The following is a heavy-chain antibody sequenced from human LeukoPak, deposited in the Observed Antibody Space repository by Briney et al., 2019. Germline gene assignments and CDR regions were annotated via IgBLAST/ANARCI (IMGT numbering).Heavy chain of an antibody. J-gene: IGHJ6*04. CDR2: IRCDGSNK. CDR3: ARVWGLLWFGERYGMDV. D-gene: IGHD3-10*01. V-gene: IGHV3-30*02. CDR1: GFTFSSYG. Sequence: PGGSLRLSCAASGFTFSSYGMQWVRQAPGKGLEGVADIRCDGSNKYYADSVKGRFTISRDNSKNTLYLQMNSLRAEDTAVYYCARVWGLLWFGERYGMDVWGKGTTVTVSS.